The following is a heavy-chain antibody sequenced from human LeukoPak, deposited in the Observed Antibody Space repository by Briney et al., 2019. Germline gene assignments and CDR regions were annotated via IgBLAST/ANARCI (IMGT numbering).Heavy chain of an antibody. D-gene: IGHD2-2*01. J-gene: IGHJ4*02. V-gene: IGHV1-2*02. Sequence: GASVKVSCKASGYTFIDFYMLWVRQAPGQGLELMGSVNPNSGGTNYAQKFQGRVTMTRGTSISTAYMELSRLKSDDTAVYYCAREEPSVSSPTSCSGPGYWGQGTLVTVSS. CDR1: GYTFIDFY. CDR3: AREEPSVSSPTSCSGPGY. CDR2: VNPNSGGT.